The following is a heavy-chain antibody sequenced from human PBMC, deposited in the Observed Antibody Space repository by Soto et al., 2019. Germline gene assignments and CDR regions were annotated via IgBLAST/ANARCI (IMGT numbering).Heavy chain of an antibody. Sequence: QVQLVQSGAEVKKPGASVKVSCKASGYTFTSYDINWVRQATGQGLEWMGWMNPNSGNTGYAQKFQGRITMTRNTSISTAYMELSSLRSEDTAVYYCARGFSGRRRLAGEFWFDPWGQGTLVTVSS. V-gene: IGHV1-8*01. D-gene: IGHD3-10*01. CDR3: ARGFSGRRRLAGEFWFDP. CDR1: GYTFTSYD. CDR2: MNPNSGNT. J-gene: IGHJ5*02.